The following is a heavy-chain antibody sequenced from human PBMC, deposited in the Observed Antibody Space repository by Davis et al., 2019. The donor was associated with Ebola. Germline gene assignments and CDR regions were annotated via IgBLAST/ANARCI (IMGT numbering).Heavy chain of an antibody. D-gene: IGHD5-24*01. Sequence: GESLKISCAASGFTFSSYAMHWVRQAPGKGLEWVAVISYDGSNKYYADSVKGRFTISRDNSKNTLYLQMNSLRAEDTAVYYCAKRAWKGMNPLDGYNYGIFDYWGQGTLVTVSS. V-gene: IGHV3-30-3*02. J-gene: IGHJ4*02. CDR1: GFTFSSYA. CDR3: AKRAWKGMNPLDGYNYGIFDY. CDR2: ISYDGSNK.